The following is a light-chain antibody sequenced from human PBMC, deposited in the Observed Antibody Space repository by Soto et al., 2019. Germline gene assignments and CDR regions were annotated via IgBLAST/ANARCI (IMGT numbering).Light chain of an antibody. CDR2: AAS. V-gene: IGKV1-9*01. CDR1: QGISSY. CDR3: QQLNSYPIT. J-gene: IGKJ5*01. Sequence: DFQLTQSPSFLSASVGDRVTITCRASQGISSYLAWYQQKPGKAPKLLIYAASTLQSGVPSRFSGSGSGTEFTPTISSLQPEDFATYYCQQLNSYPITFGQGTRLEIK.